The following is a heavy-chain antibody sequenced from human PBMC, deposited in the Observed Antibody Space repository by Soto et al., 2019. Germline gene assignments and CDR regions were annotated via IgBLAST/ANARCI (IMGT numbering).Heavy chain of an antibody. CDR2: IYSGGST. D-gene: IGHD6-19*01. J-gene: IGHJ4*02. Sequence: EVHLVESGGGLIQPGGSLRLSCAASGFTVSSNYMSWVRQAPGKGLEWVSVIYSGGSTYYADSVKGRFTISRDNSKNTLYLQINSLRAEDTAVYYCARLRYSSGWFSDHWGQGTLVTVSA. V-gene: IGHV3-53*01. CDR3: ARLRYSSGWFSDH. CDR1: GFTVSSNY.